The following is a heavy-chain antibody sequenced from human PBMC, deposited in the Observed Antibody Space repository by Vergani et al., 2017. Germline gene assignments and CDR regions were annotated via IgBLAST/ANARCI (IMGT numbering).Heavy chain of an antibody. D-gene: IGHD6-13*01. CDR2: IYYSGST. Sequence: QLQLQESGPGLVKPSETLSLTCTVSGGSISSSSYYWGWIRQPPGKGLEWIGSIYYSGSTYYNPSLKSRVTISVDTSKNQFSLKLSSVTAADTAVYYCARDRGPYSSRFYYYYMDVWGKGTTVTVSS. J-gene: IGHJ6*03. CDR3: ARDRGPYSSRFYYYYMDV. CDR1: GGSISSSSYY. V-gene: IGHV4-39*07.